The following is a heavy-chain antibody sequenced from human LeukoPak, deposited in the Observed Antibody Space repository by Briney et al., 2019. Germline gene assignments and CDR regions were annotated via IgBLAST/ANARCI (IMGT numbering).Heavy chain of an antibody. V-gene: IGHV1-18*01. Sequence: ASVKVSCKASGYTFTSYGISWVRQAPGQGLEWMGWISAYNGNTNYAQKLQGRVTMTTDTSTSTAYMELRSLRSDDTAVYYCAKDRAVATIGGVDYWGQGTLITVSS. J-gene: IGHJ4*02. CDR3: AKDRAVATIGGVDY. CDR2: ISAYNGNT. D-gene: IGHD5-12*01. CDR1: GYTFTSYG.